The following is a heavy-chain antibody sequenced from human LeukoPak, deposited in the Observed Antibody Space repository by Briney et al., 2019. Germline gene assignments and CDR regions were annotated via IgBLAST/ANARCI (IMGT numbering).Heavy chain of an antibody. D-gene: IGHD2-21*01. CDR3: ARDGEGTHYYYYYGMDV. V-gene: IGHV1-18*01. CDR1: GYTFTSYG. J-gene: IGHJ6*02. Sequence: ASVKVSCKASGYTFTSYGISWVRQAPGQGLEWMGWISAYNGNTNYAQKLQGRVTMTTDTSTSTAYMELRSLRSDDTAVYYCARDGEGTHYYYYYGMDVWGQGTTVTVSS. CDR2: ISAYNGNT.